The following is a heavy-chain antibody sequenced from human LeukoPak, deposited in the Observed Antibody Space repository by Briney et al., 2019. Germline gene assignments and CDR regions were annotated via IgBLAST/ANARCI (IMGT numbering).Heavy chain of an antibody. Sequence: PGGSLRLSCAASGFILSDHYMDWVRQAPGKGLEWVGRTKSKADSYTTEYAASVKGRFTISRDDSKNSLYLQMNSLRTEDTGVYYCARSVYGDYYFDYWGQGILVTVAS. CDR3: ARSVYGDYYFDY. D-gene: IGHD7-27*01. CDR2: TKSKADSYTT. CDR1: GFILSDHY. V-gene: IGHV3-72*01. J-gene: IGHJ4*02.